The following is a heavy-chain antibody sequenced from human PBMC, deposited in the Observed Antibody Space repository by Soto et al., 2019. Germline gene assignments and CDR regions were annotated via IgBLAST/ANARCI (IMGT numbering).Heavy chain of an antibody. CDR1: GFSFSSFS. CDR2: IIASGVRT. V-gene: IGHV3-23*01. CDR3: VKESVGVPFDY. J-gene: IGHJ4*02. Sequence: DVQLLESGGDLVQPGESLRLSCAASGFSFSSFSMSWVRQAPGQGLEWVSLIIASGVRTYYADSVRGRFTISRDNSKDTLYLQMNSLRVEDAAVYYCVKESVGVPFDYWGQGTRVTVSS. D-gene: IGHD2-15*01.